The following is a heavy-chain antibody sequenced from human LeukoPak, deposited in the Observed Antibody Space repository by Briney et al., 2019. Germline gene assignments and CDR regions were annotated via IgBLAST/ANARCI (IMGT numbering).Heavy chain of an antibody. Sequence: GGSLRLSCAASGFTVITNYMSWVRQAPGKGLEWVSILYSGSSTYYADSVEGRFTISRDSSKNTLFLQMNDLRAEDTAVYYCARVGDHFHWYLDLWGGGTLVTVSS. CDR3: ARVGDHFHWYLDL. D-gene: IGHD3-3*02. V-gene: IGHV3-53*01. CDR2: LYSGSST. J-gene: IGHJ2*01. CDR1: GFTVITNY.